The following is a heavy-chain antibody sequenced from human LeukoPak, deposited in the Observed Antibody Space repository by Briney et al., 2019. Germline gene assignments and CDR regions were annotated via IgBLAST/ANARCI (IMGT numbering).Heavy chain of an antibody. V-gene: IGHV5-51*01. CDR1: GYRFTAYW. D-gene: IGHD3-10*01. CDR2: MFAGDSDT. CDR3: ARQDGSGTYDS. J-gene: IGHJ4*02. Sequence: GESLKISCQGSGYRFTAYWIVWVRQMLGKGLEWMGIMFAGDSDTRYSPSFQGQVTMSADKAISTAYLQWSGLKASDTAMYYCARQDGSGTYDSWGQGTLVTVSS.